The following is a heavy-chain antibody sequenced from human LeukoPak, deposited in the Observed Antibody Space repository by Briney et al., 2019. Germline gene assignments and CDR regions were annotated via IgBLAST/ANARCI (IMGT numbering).Heavy chain of an antibody. CDR1: GYTFTSYG. CDR2: ISAYNGNT. V-gene: IGHV1-18*01. CDR3: ARGDSGSYRGYYHYGMDV. Sequence: ASVKVSCKASGYTFTSYGISWARQAPGQGLEWMGWISAYNGNTNYAQKLQGRVTMTTDTSTNTAYMELRSLRSDDTAVYYCARGDSGSYRGYYHYGMDVWGQGTTVTVSS. J-gene: IGHJ6*02. D-gene: IGHD1-26*01.